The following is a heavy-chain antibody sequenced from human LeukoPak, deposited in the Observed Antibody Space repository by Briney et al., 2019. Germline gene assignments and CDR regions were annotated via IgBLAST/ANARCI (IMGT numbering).Heavy chain of an antibody. Sequence: GSSVKVSCKASGGTFSSYAISWVRQAPGQGLEWMGGIIPIFGTANYAQKFQGRVTITADESTSTAYMELSSLRFEDTAVYYCARSQTYCSGGSCYSEQSFDYWGQGTLVTVSS. J-gene: IGHJ4*02. CDR1: GGTFSSYA. CDR2: IIPIFGTA. V-gene: IGHV1-69*01. D-gene: IGHD2-15*01. CDR3: ARSQTYCSGGSCYSEQSFDY.